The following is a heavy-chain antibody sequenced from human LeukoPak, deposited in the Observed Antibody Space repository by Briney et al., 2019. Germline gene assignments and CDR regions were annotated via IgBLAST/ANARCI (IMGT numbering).Heavy chain of an antibody. J-gene: IGHJ4*02. V-gene: IGHV3-30*18. CDR2: ISYDGSNK. Sequence: PGRSLRLSCTASGFNFGTYGMHWVRQAPGKGLEWVAVISYDGSNKYYADSVKGRFTISRDNSKNTLYLQMNSLRAEDTAVYYCAKDLGHSSSWYYFDYWGQGTLVTVSS. CDR3: AKDLGHSSSWYYFDY. D-gene: IGHD6-13*01. CDR1: GFNFGTYG.